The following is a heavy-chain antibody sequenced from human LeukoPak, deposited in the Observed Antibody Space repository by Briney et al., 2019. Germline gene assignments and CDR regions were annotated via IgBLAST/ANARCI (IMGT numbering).Heavy chain of an antibody. V-gene: IGHV3-21*01. D-gene: IGHD6-19*01. CDR3: ASHSSGRRGWFDY. J-gene: IGHJ4*02. CDR1: GFTFSSYS. Sequence: GGSLRPSCAASGFTFSSYSMNWVRQAPGKGLDWVSSISSSSSYIYYANSVKGRFTISRDNAKNSLYLQMNSLRAEDTAVYYCASHSSGRRGWFDYWGEGTLVTVSS. CDR2: ISSSSSYI.